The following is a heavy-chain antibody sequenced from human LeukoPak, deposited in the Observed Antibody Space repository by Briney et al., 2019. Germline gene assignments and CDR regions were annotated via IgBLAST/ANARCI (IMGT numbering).Heavy chain of an antibody. V-gene: IGHV3-30-3*01. Sequence: GGSLRLSCDASGFTFTTYPMHWVRQAPGKGLEWLAFISPDGINRKYADSLKGRFTISRDNSEETLYLQVDDLRVEDTGVYICARDWKESHSPYYMDIWGRGTTVIVSS. CDR1: GFTFTTYP. CDR2: ISPDGINR. D-gene: IGHD1-1*01. CDR3: ARDWKESHSPYYMDI. J-gene: IGHJ6*03.